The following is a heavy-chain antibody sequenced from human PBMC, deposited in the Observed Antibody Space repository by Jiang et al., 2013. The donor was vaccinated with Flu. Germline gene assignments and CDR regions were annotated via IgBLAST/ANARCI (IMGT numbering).Heavy chain of an antibody. CDR3: AKAGGATLPFDY. V-gene: IGHV3-53*01. Sequence: VQLVESGGRLIQPGGSLRLSCAASGFTVSNNYMTWVRQAPGRGLEWVSIIYTGGVFSGTSTDYADSVKGRFTISRDNSKNTLYLQMNNLRAEDTAVYYCAKAGGATLPFDYWGQGTLVTVSS. CDR1: GFTVSNNY. J-gene: IGHJ4*02. CDR2: IYTGGVFSGTST. D-gene: IGHD5-24*01.